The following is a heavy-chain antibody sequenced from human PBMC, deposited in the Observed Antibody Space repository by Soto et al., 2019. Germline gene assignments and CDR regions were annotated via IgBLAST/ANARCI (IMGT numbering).Heavy chain of an antibody. V-gene: IGHV4-59*01. CDR3: ARDERLVRGVEEYTWFDP. J-gene: IGHJ5*02. Sequence: SETLSLTCTVSGGSISSYYWSWIRQPPGKGLEWIGFTHYSGTTKYNPSLKSRVTISVDTSKNQFSLKLSSVTAADTAVYYCARDERLVRGVEEYTWFDPWGQGTLVTVSS. D-gene: IGHD3-10*01. CDR2: THYSGTT. CDR1: GGSISSYY.